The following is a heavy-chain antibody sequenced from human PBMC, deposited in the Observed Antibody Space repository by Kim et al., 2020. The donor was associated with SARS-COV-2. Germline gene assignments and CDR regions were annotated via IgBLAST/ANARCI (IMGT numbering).Heavy chain of an antibody. V-gene: IGHV4-31*02. CDR2: T. Sequence: TYYNPSLKSRVTISVATSKNHFSLKLSSVTAADTAVYYCAIGYNSGWSPDYWGQGTLVTVSS. CDR3: AIGYNSGWSPDY. J-gene: IGHJ4*02. D-gene: IGHD6-19*01.